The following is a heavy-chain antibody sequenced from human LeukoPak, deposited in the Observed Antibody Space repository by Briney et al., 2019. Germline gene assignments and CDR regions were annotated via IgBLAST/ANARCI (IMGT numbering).Heavy chain of an antibody. V-gene: IGHV1-3*01. CDR3: ARGRTMIVFPLGDY. CDR2: INAGNGNT. CDR1: GYTFTGYY. J-gene: IGHJ4*02. D-gene: IGHD3-22*01. Sequence: ASAKVSCKASGYTFTGYYMHWVRQAPGQRLEWMGWINAGNGNTKYSQKFQGRVTITRDTSASTAYMELSSLRSEDTAVYYCARGRTMIVFPLGDYWGQGTLVTVSS.